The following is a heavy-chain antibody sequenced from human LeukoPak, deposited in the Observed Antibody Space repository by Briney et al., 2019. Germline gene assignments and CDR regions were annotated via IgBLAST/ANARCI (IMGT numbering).Heavy chain of an antibody. CDR2: INPNSGST. CDR3: ARESAIAAAGRLDQSFDY. D-gene: IGHD6-13*01. CDR1: GYTFTVYY. Sequence: ASVKVSCKASGYTFTVYYMHWVRQAPEQGLEWMGWINPNSGSTNYAQKFQGRVTMTRDTSISTAYMELSRLRSDDTAVYYCARESAIAAAGRLDQSFDYWAQGTLVTVSS. V-gene: IGHV1-2*02. J-gene: IGHJ4*02.